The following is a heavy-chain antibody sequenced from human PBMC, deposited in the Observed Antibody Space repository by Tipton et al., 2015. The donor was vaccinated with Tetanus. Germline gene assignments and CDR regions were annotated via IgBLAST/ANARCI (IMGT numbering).Heavy chain of an antibody. J-gene: IGHJ4*02. CDR3: ARAHCSDGVCNFDF. D-gene: IGHD2-15*01. CDR1: GYIFTSYW. CDR2: IYPGDSGT. V-gene: IGHV5-51*01. Sequence: QLVQSGGEVKKPGESLKISCKGSGYIFTSYWIGWVRQKPGKGLEWMGIIYPGDSGTRYSPSFQGQVTISVDKSINTAYLQWSSLKASDTSMFYCARAHCSDGVCNFDFWGQGALVPVAS.